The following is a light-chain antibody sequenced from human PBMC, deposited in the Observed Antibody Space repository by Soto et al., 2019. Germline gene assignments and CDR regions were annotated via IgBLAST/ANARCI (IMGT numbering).Light chain of an antibody. CDR1: SSDVGSSNY. V-gene: IGLV2-14*01. CDR3: SSYTSSSTLI. J-gene: IGLJ2*01. Sequence: QSALTQPASVSGSPGQSISISCTGTSSDVGSSNYVSWYQQHPGKAPKLMIYDVSNRPSGVSDRFSGSKSGNTASLTISGLQAEDEADYYCSSYTSSSTLIFGGGTKVTVL. CDR2: DVS.